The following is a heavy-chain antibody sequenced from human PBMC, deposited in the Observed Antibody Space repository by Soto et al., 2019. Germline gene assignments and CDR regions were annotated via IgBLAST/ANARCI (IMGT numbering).Heavy chain of an antibody. CDR1: GFTFSNAW. J-gene: IGHJ4*02. CDR2: IKSKTDGGTT. Sequence: GGSPRLSCAASGFTFSNAWMNWVRQAPGKGLEWVGRIKSKTDGGTTDYAAPVKGRFTISRDDSKNTLYLQMNSLKTEDTAVYYCTTPTTVTTIKKYYFDYWGQGTLVTVSS. V-gene: IGHV3-15*07. D-gene: IGHD4-17*01. CDR3: TTPTTVTTIKKYYFDY.